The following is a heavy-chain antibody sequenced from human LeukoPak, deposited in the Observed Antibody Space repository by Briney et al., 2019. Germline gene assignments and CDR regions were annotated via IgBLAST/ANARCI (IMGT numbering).Heavy chain of an antibody. J-gene: IGHJ4*02. Sequence: GGSLRLSCAASGFSVSSLYMSWVRQAPGKGLEWVSVIYHDERTDYADSVRGRFTISRDNSKNTLYLQMNSLRVDDTAVYYCAKSTGRVADYWGQGTLVTVSS. CDR2: IYHDERT. CDR1: GFSVSSLY. CDR3: AKSTGRVADY. D-gene: IGHD3-3*01. V-gene: IGHV3-53*01.